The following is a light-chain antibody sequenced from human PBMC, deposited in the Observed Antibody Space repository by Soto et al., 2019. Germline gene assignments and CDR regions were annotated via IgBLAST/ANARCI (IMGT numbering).Light chain of an antibody. CDR3: QQGSNWPPGLT. CDR2: DAS. CDR1: QSVSSF. Sequence: EIVLTQSSATLSLSPGERATLSCRASQSVSSFLAWYQQKPGQAPRLLIYDASIRATGIPARFSGSGSGTDFTLTISSLEPEDFAVYYCQQGSNWPPGLTFGGGTKVDIK. J-gene: IGKJ4*01. V-gene: IGKV3-11*01.